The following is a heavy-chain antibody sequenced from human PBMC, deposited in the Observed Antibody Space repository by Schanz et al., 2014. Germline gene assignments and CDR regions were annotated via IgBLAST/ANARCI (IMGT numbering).Heavy chain of an antibody. Sequence: EVQLVESGGGLVQPGGSLRLSCAASGFNFGSHGMHWVRQAPGKGLEWVSTIGTSGGTNYAESVKGRFTISRDSAKNSLYPQMNSLRPEDTALYYCAKGSRSGSKVMDVWGKGTTVTVSS. V-gene: IGHV3-21*04. CDR1: GFNFGSHG. CDR2: IGTSGGT. J-gene: IGHJ6*03. D-gene: IGHD3-10*01. CDR3: AKGSRSGSKVMDV.